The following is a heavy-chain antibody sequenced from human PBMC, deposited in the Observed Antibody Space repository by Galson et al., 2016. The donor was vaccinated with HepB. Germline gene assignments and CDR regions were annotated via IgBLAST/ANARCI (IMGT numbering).Heavy chain of an antibody. CDR2: VNPRPGST. CDR3: ARGPTLTDYSTGLDGGHSYYMDV. V-gene: IGHV1-46*01. Sequence: SVKVSCKASGYTFSNYYMHWVRQAPGQGLEWMGIVNPRPGSTSYAQKFQDRFTMTRDASTRTVHMELSSLTSEDAAVYFCARGPTLTDYSTGLDGGHSYYMDVWGKGTTVTLSS. CDR1: GYTFSNYY. J-gene: IGHJ6*03. D-gene: IGHD3-9*01.